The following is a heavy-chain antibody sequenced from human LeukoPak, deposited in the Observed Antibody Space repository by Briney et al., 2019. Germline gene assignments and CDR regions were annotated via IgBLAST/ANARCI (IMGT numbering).Heavy chain of an antibody. Sequence: SETLSLTCTVSGGSISSSYWGWIRQPPGKGLEWIGHVYYSGTTDYNPSLRSRLTMSVDTSKSQFSLRLSSVTAADTAVYYCARRKFGELLLDYWGQGTLVTVSS. CDR1: GGSISSSY. V-gene: IGHV4-59*12. D-gene: IGHD3-10*01. J-gene: IGHJ4*02. CDR2: VYYSGTT. CDR3: ARRKFGELLLDY.